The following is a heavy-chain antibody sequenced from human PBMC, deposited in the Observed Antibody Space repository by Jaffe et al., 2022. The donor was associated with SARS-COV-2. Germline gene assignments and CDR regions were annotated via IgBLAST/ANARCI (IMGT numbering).Heavy chain of an antibody. CDR2: IDWDDDK. CDR1: GFSLSTSGMC. J-gene: IGHJ4*02. V-gene: IGHV2-70*01. Sequence: QVTLRESGPALVKPTQTLTLTCTFSGFSLSTSGMCVSWIRQPPGKALEWLALIDWDDDKYYSTSLKTRLTISKDTSKNQVVLTMTNMDPVDTATYYCARILVTSGSNAFDYWGQGTLVTVSS. D-gene: IGHD6-19*01. CDR3: ARILVTSGSNAFDY.